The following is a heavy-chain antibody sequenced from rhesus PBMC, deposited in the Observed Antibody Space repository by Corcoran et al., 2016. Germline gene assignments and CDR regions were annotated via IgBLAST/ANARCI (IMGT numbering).Heavy chain of an antibody. Sequence: QVQLQESGPGVVKPSETLSFTCAVSGGSISSGYWWIWIRQSPGKGLEWIGGIYGSSRNTAYNPSLRSRVTISLDTSQKHFSLNLRAVTDADTDVYYCTARDFDYRGQGVLVTVSS. V-gene: IGHV4-93*02. CDR3: TARDFDY. CDR2: IYGSSRNT. CDR1: GGSISSGYW. J-gene: IGHJ4*01.